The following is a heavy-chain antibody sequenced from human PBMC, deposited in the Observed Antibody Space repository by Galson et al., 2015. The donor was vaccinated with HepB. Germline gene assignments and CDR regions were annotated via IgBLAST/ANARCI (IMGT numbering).Heavy chain of an antibody. CDR1: GFTFSNAW. D-gene: IGHD3-16*01. J-gene: IGHJ4*02. CDR2: IKSKTDGGTT. Sequence: SLRLSCAASGFTFSNAWVSWVRQAPGKGLEWVGRIKSKTDGGTTDYAAPVKGRFTISRDDSKNTLYLQMNSLKTEDTAVYYCATDNLGGGPLYWGQGTLVTVSS. V-gene: IGHV3-15*01. CDR3: ATDNLGGGPLY.